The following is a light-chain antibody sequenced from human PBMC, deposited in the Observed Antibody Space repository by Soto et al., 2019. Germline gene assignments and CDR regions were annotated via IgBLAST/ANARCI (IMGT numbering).Light chain of an antibody. Sequence: VLTQPPSVSGAPGQRVTISCSGSSSNIGAGYDVHWYQQLPGTAPKLLIYGNSNRPSGVPDRFSGSKSGTSASLAITGLQAEDEADYYCQSYDSSLSGWVFGGGTKVTVL. V-gene: IGLV1-40*01. J-gene: IGLJ3*02. CDR2: GNS. CDR3: QSYDSSLSGWV. CDR1: SSNIGAGYD.